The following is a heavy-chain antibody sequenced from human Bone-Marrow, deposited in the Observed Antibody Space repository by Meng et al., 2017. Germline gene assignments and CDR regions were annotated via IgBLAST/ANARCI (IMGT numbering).Heavy chain of an antibody. D-gene: IGHD4-11*01. Sequence: QVQLQQRGAGLLKPSETRSLTCVVSGGSFSDYYWSWIRQPPGKGLEWIGEINHSGSTNYNPSLESRATISVDTSQNNLSLKLSSVTAADSAVYYCARGPTTMAHDFDYWGQGTLVTVSS. CDR2: INHSGST. V-gene: IGHV4-34*01. CDR3: ARGPTTMAHDFDY. J-gene: IGHJ4*02. CDR1: GGSFSDYY.